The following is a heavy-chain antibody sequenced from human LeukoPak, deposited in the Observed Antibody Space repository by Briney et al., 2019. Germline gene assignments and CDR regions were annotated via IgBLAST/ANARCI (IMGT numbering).Heavy chain of an antibody. CDR2: IYYSGST. J-gene: IGHJ4*02. CDR1: GGSISSSPYY. D-gene: IGHD6-19*01. Sequence: PSETLSLTCTVSGGSISSSPYYWGWIRQPPGKGLEWIGNIYYSGSTYYNASLKTRVTISVDTSKNQFSLKLTSVTAADTAVYYCARHAPVDGNWPRPLDYWGQGSLVTVSS. V-gene: IGHV4-39*01. CDR3: ARHAPVDGNWPRPLDY.